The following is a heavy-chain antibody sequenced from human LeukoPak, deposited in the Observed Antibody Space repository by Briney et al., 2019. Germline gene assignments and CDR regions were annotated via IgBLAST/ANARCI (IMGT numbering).Heavy chain of an antibody. CDR1: GFTFSSYG. V-gene: IGHV3-30*02. J-gene: IGHJ3*02. CDR2: IRYDGSKK. CDR3: AKTYYYGSGSHHDAFDI. Sequence: PGGSLRLSCAASGFTFSSYGMHWVRQAPGKGLEWVAFIRYDGSKKYYADSVKGRFTISRDNSKNTLYLQMNSLRAEDTAVYYCAKTYYYGSGSHHDAFDIWGQGTMVTVSS. D-gene: IGHD3-10*01.